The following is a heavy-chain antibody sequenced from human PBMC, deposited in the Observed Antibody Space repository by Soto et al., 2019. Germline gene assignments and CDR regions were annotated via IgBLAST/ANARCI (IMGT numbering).Heavy chain of an antibody. V-gene: IGHV4-31*03. J-gene: IGHJ5*02. CDR2: IYYNGTT. CDR3: ARAVVVITTNWFDP. D-gene: IGHD3-22*01. Sequence: SQPLCLTCTFVGGSIRGPNFSLIWIRQHPGKGPEWIGNIYYNGTTTYSPSLESRVTISVDRSKNQFSLKLSSVTAADTAVYYCARAVVVITTNWFDPWGQGTLVTGSS. CDR1: GGSIRGPNFS.